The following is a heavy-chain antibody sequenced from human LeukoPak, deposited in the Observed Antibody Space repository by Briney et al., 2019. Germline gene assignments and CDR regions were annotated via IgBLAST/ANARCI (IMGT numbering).Heavy chain of an antibody. Sequence: GASVKVSCKASGYTFTSYYMHWVRQAPGQGLEWMGIINPSDGSTSYAQKFQGRVTMTRDTSTSTVYMELSSLRSEDTAVYYCARDLDGDYGDYASDYWGQGTLVTVSS. V-gene: IGHV1-46*01. CDR1: GYTFTSYY. CDR2: INPSDGST. CDR3: ARDLDGDYGDYASDY. J-gene: IGHJ4*02. D-gene: IGHD4-17*01.